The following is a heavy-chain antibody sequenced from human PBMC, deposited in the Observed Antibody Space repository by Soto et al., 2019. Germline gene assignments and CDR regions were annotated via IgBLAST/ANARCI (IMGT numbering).Heavy chain of an antibody. J-gene: IGHJ6*02. CDR1: GGTFSSYA. CDR2: IIPIFGTA. CDR3: ASRGVPAATYYYYDMDV. Sequence: ASVKVSCKASGGTFSSYAISWVRQAPGQGLEWMGGIIPIFGTANYAQKFQGRVTITADESTSTAYMELSSLRSEDTAVYYCASRGVPAATYYYYDMDVWGQGTTVTVSS. V-gene: IGHV1-69*13. D-gene: IGHD2-2*01.